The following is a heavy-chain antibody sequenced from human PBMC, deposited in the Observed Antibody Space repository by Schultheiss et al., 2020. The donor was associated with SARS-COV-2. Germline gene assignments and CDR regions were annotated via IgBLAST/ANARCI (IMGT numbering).Heavy chain of an antibody. J-gene: IGHJ3*02. CDR1: GFTFSSYE. V-gene: IGHV3-23*01. Sequence: GGSLRLSCAASGFTFSSYEMNWVRQAPGKGLEWVSAISGSGGSTYYADSVKGRFTISRDNSKNTLYLQMNSLRAEDTAVYYCAKAEGYYGAFDIWGQGTMVTVSS. CDR3: AKAEGYYGAFDI. CDR2: ISGSGGST. D-gene: IGHD3-22*01.